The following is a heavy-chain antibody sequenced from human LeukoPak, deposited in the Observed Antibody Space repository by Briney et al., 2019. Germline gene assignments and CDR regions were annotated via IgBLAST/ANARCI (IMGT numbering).Heavy chain of an antibody. CDR2: ISYDGSNE. D-gene: IGHD2-21*01. J-gene: IGHJ3*02. Sequence: RGSQRLSCAVSGFTFISYGMNWVRQAPGKGLECVAGISYDGSNEYYADTVKGRFTISRDNSKNTLYLQMNSLRAEDTAVYYCARGKGYYSGTDSFDIWGQGTMVTVSS. CDR3: ARGKGYYSGTDSFDI. CDR1: GFTFISYG. V-gene: IGHV3-30*04.